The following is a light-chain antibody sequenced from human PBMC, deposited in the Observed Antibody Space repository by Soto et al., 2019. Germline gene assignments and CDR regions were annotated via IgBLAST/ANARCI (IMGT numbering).Light chain of an antibody. Sequence: QSALTQPASVSGSPGQSITISCTGSDSDIGGYNLVSWYQQHPGKAPKVLLYVVNERPSGVSNRFSGSKSGNTASLTISGLQAEDEADYDCCSYAGRTTWVFGGGTKLTVL. V-gene: IGLV2-23*02. CDR3: CSYAGRTTWV. J-gene: IGLJ3*02. CDR2: VVN. CDR1: DSDIGGYNL.